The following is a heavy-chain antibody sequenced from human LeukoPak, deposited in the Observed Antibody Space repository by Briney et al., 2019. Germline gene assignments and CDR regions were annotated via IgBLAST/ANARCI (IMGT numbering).Heavy chain of an antibody. V-gene: IGHV4-4*07. J-gene: IGHJ4*02. CDR3: ARGAVDTDNGVFDY. CDR1: GGSISSYY. Sequence: SETLSLTCTVSGGSISSYYWSWIRQPAGKGLEWIGRIYTSGSTNYNPSLKSRVTMSVDTSKNQFSLKLSSVTAADPAGYYCARGAVDTDNGVFDYSGEGNLVTVSS. CDR2: IYTSGST. D-gene: IGHD5-18*01.